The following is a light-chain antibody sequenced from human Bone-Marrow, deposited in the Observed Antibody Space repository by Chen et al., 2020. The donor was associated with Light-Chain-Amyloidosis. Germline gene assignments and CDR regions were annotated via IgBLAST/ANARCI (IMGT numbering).Light chain of an antibody. CDR1: NIGSTS. J-gene: IGLJ3*02. CDR2: DDS. V-gene: IGLV3-21*02. CDR3: QVWDRSSDRPV. Sequence: SYVLTQPSSVSVAPGQTATIACGGNNIGSTSVHWYQQTPGQAPLLVVYDDSDRPSGIPERLSGSNSVNTATLTIIRVEAGDESDYYCQVWDRSSDRPVFGGGTKLTVL.